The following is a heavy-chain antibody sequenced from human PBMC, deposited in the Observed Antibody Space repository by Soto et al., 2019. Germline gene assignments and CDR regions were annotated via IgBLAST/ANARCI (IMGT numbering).Heavy chain of an antibody. CDR1: GFTFSSYS. CDR2: ISSSSSTI. Sequence: GGSLRLSCAASGFTFSSYSMNWVRQAPGKGLEWVSYISSSSSTIYYADSVKGRFTISRDNAKNSLYLQMNSLRAEDTAVYYCASLRWDGAFDIWGQGTMVTVSS. D-gene: IGHD3-16*01. J-gene: IGHJ3*02. CDR3: ASLRWDGAFDI. V-gene: IGHV3-48*01.